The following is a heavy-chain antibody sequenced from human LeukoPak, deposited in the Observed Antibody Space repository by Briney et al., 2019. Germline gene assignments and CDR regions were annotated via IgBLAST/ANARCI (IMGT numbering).Heavy chain of an antibody. V-gene: IGHV4-39*01. CDR3: ARAVKYYYDRSDEYFDY. J-gene: IGHJ4*02. D-gene: IGHD3-22*01. CDR1: GGSISGSSYY. CDR2: IYYSGST. Sequence: SETLSLTCSVSGGSISGSSYYWGWIRQPPGKGLEWIGSIYYSGSTYYNPSLKSRVTVSVDTSKNQFSLKLSSVTAADTAVYYCARAVKYYYDRSDEYFDYWGQGTLVTVSS.